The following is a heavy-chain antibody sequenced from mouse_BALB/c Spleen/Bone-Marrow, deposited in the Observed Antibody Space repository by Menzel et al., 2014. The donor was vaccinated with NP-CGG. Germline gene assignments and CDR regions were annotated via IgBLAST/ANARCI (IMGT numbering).Heavy chain of an antibody. J-gene: IGHJ1*01. CDR1: GYAFTEYT. Sequence: VQLKESGPELVKPGASVKIPCKTSGYAFTEYTMHWVKQSHGKSLEWIGGINPNNGGTSYNQKFKGKATLTVDKSPSTAYMELRSLTSEDSAVYYCARKEYGYDRYFDVWGAGTTVTVSS. CDR3: ARKEYGYDRYFDV. V-gene: IGHV1-18*01. CDR2: INPNNGGT. D-gene: IGHD2-2*01.